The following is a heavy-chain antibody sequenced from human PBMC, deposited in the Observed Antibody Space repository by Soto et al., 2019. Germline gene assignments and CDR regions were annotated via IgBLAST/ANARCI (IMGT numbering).Heavy chain of an antibody. Sequence: SETLSLTCTVSGGSISSGDYYWSWIRQPPGKGLEWIGYIYYSGSTYYNPSLKSRVTVSVDTSKNQFSLKLSSVTAADTAVYYCASKYCRGGSCYRGPSWFDPPGQATRVTLSS. CDR3: ASKYCRGGSCYRGPSWFDP. CDR1: GGSISSGDYY. CDR2: IYYSGST. D-gene: IGHD2-15*01. J-gene: IGHJ5*02. V-gene: IGHV4-30-4*01.